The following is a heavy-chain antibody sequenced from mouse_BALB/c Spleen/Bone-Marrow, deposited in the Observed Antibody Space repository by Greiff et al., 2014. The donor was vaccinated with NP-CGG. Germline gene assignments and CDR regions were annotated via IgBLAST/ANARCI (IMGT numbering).Heavy chain of an antibody. J-gene: IGHJ4*01. CDR1: GYSFTGYF. CDR2: INPFNGDT. CDR3: GRWGDGYYYAMDY. V-gene: IGHV1-37*01. Sequence: LVESGPDLVKPGASVKLPCKASGYSFTGYFLNWVRQSHGKSLEWIGRINPFNGDTFYNQKFKGKATLTVDKSSTTAHMELLSLTSEDSAVYYCGRWGDGYYYAMDYWGQGTSVTVSS. D-gene: IGHD2-3*01.